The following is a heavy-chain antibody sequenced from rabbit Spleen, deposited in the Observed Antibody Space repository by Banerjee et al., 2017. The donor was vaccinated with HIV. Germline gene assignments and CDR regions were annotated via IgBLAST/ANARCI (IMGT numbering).Heavy chain of an antibody. D-gene: IGHD6-1*01. CDR2: IVPIFGVT. CDR1: GFPFSNKA. CDR3: VREAGYGGYGDANL. Sequence: QEQVKETGGGLVKPEGSLTLTCKASGFPFSNKAVMCWVRQAPGKGLEWIGYIVPIFGVTYYANWVNGRFTISSHDAQNTLYLQLNSLTAADTATYFCVREAGYGGYGDANLWGPGTLVTVS. J-gene: IGHJ4*01. V-gene: IGHV1S47*01.